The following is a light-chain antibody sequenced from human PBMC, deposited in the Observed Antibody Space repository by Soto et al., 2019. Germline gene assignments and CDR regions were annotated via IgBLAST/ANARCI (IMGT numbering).Light chain of an antibody. CDR2: GSN. V-gene: IGLV1-47*01. J-gene: IGLJ2*01. CDR3: AAWDDSLSVVV. CDR1: NSNIGGNY. Sequence: QAVVTQPPSASGTPGQRVTISCSGSNSNIGGNYVHWYQQLPGTAPKLLIHGSNQRPSGVPDRFSGSKSGTSASLAISGLRSEDEANYYCAAWDDSLSVVVFGGGTKLTVL.